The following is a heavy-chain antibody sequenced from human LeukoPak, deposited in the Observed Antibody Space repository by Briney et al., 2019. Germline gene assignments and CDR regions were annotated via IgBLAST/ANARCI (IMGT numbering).Heavy chain of an antibody. Sequence: PSETLSLTCTVSGGSISSYYWSWIRQPPGTGLEWIGYIYYSGSTNYNPFLKSRVTISVDTSKNQFSLKLSSVTAADTAVYYCARDSIAARFLGYMDVWGKGTTVTVSS. D-gene: IGHD6-6*01. CDR1: GGSISSYY. V-gene: IGHV4-59*01. CDR2: IYYSGST. CDR3: ARDSIAARFLGYMDV. J-gene: IGHJ6*03.